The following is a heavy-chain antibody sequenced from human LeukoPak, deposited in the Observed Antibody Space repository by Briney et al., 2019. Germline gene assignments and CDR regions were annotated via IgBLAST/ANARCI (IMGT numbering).Heavy chain of an antibody. CDR1: GGSISRYY. V-gene: IGHV4-59*08. CDR3: ARHDMDVDGAGLDYFDS. D-gene: IGHD5-12*01. CDR2: IYYSGST. J-gene: IGHJ4*02. Sequence: SETLSLTCSVSGGSISRYYWSWIRQPPGKGLEWIGYIYYSGSTNYNPSLKSRVTISVDTSKNQFSLKLSSVTAADTAVYYCARHDMDVDGAGLDYFDSWGQGTLVTVSS.